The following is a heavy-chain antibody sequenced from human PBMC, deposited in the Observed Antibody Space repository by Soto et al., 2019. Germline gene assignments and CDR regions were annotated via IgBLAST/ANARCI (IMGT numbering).Heavy chain of an antibody. CDR3: ARAPPGPATRWGV. J-gene: IGHJ6*02. Sequence: PSETLSLTCAVSGGSISSGGYSWSWIRQTPGKGLEWIGYIYPTGKTYYNPSLENRVTISIDTSKNQFSLQLTSVTAADTAVYYCARAPPGPATRWGVWGHGTTGTVSS. CDR2: IYPTGKT. D-gene: IGHD3-16*01. CDR1: GGSISSGGYS. V-gene: IGHV4-30-2*01.